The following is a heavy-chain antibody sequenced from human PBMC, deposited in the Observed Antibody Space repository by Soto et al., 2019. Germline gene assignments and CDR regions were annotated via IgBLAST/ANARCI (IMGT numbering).Heavy chain of an antibody. D-gene: IGHD2-2*01. CDR3: AREYCSSTSCLHWFDP. V-gene: IGHV3-74*01. CDR2: IHSDGSST. J-gene: IGHJ5*02. Sequence: GGSLRLSCAASGFTFSRYWMHWVRQAPGKGLVWVSRIHSDGSSTTYADSVKGRFTISRDNAKNSLYLQMNSLRAEDTAVYYCAREYCSSTSCLHWFDPWGQGTLVTVPS. CDR1: GFTFSRYW.